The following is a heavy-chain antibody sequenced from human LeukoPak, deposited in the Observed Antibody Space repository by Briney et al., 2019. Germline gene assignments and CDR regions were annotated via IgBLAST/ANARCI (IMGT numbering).Heavy chain of an antibody. CDR3: ARDTRLLDY. CDR1: GFTFSSYA. Sequence: PGGSLRLSCAASGFTFSSYAMHWVRQAPGKGLEWVAVISYDGSNKYYADSVKGRFTISRDNSKNTLYLQMNSLRAEDTAVYYCARDTRLLDYWSQGTLVTVSS. V-gene: IGHV3-30-3*01. J-gene: IGHJ4*02. CDR2: ISYDGSNK. D-gene: IGHD2-15*01.